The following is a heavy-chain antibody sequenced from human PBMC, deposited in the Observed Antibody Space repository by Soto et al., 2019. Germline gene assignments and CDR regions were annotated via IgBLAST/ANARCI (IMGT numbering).Heavy chain of an antibody. CDR3: ARLGGYYQALDS. Sequence: SETLSLTCTVSDGSISPYYWSWVRQPPGKGLEWIGYIYYAGTTTYNPSLKSRVSISVDTSKNEVSLKLTSVTAADTAVYYCARLGGYYQALDSWGQGTVVTVSS. D-gene: IGHD3-22*01. J-gene: IGHJ4*02. V-gene: IGHV4-59*08. CDR1: DGSISPYY. CDR2: IYYAGTT.